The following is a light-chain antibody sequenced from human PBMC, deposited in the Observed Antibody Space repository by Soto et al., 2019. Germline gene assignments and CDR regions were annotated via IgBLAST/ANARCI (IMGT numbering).Light chain of an antibody. Sequence: EIVMTQSPATLSVSPGERATLSCRASQTVSSNLAWYQQKPGQAPRLLIYDASTRATGIPVRFRGSGSGTEFTLTISSLQSEDSAVYYCHQYNNWLALTFGGGNKVEIK. CDR3: HQYNNWLALT. J-gene: IGKJ4*01. CDR1: QTVSSN. CDR2: DAS. V-gene: IGKV3-15*01.